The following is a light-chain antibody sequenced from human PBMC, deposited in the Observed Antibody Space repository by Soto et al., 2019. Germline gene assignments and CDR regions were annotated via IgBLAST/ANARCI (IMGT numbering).Light chain of an antibody. CDR1: QSISSY. CDR2: AAS. CDR3: QQSYSTPRP. Sequence: DIQMTQSQSSLSASGGDRVTITSRASQSISSYLNWYQQKPGKAPKLLIYAASSLHSGVPPRFSGSGSGTDFTLTISSLQPEAFATYYCQQSYSTPRPFGQGTKLQIK. V-gene: IGKV1-39*01. J-gene: IGKJ2*01.